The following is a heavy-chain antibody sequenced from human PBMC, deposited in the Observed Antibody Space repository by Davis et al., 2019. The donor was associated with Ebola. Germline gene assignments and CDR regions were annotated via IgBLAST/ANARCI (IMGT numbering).Heavy chain of an antibody. CDR3: VKDQYSSSWEFDY. J-gene: IGHJ4*02. Sequence: GESLKISCSDSGFTFSSYAMHWVRQAPGKGLEYVSAISSNGGSTYYADSVKGRFTISRDNSKKTLYLQMSSLRAEDTAVYYCVKDQYSSSWEFDYWGQGTLVTVSS. V-gene: IGHV3-64D*06. CDR1: GFTFSSYA. D-gene: IGHD6-13*01. CDR2: ISSNGGST.